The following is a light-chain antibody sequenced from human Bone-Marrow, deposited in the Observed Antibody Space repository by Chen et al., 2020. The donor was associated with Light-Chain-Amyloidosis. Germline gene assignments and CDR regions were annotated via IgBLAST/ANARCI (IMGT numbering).Light chain of an antibody. CDR1: SGSIATNY. CDR2: EDD. J-gene: IGLJ3*02. CDR3: QSYKGSSQGV. V-gene: IGLV6-57*01. Sequence: NFMLTQPHSVSESPGKTVIISCTRSSGSIATNYVQWYQQRPGSSPTTVIYEDDQRPSGVPDRFSGSMDRYSNAASLTISGLQTVVEVDDYCQSYKGSSQGVLGGGTKLTVL.